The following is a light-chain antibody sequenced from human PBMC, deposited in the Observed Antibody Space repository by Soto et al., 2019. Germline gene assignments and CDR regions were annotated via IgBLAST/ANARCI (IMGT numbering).Light chain of an antibody. J-gene: IGKJ1*01. Sequence: PTSLSVSPLEGPTLSYRASQSVSSNSAWYQQKPGQAPRLLIYGASSRATGIPDRCSGSGSGTDFTLIISRLEPEDFAVYYCQQHGTSPRTFGHGTKVDVK. CDR3: QQHGTSPRT. CDR2: GAS. CDR1: QSVSSN. V-gene: IGKV3-20*01.